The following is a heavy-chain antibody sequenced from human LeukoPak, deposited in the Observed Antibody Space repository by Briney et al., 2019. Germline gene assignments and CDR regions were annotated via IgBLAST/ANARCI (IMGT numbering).Heavy chain of an antibody. J-gene: IGHJ5*02. V-gene: IGHV4-59*01. CDR2: ISYTGST. D-gene: IGHD1-26*01. CDR1: GGSISNYY. CDR3: ARTIKSGNYYWFDP. Sequence: SETLSLTCTVSGGSISNYYWSWIRRPPGEGLEWVGFISYTGSTNYNPSLKSRVTVSVDTSKNQFSLEVTSVTAADTAVYYCARTIKSGNYYWFDPWGQGTLVTVSS.